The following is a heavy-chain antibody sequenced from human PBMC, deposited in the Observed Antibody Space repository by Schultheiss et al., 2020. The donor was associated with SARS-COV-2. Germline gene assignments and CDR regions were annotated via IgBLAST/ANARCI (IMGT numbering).Heavy chain of an antibody. CDR2: IRSKTDGGTT. CDR1: GFTFSGSA. Sequence: GGSLRLSCAASGFTFSGSAMHWVRQASGKGLEWVGRIRSKTDGGTTDYAAPVKGRFTISRDDSKNTLYLQMNSLKTEDTAVYYCTTDSHAFDIWGQGTMVTVSS. J-gene: IGHJ3*02. CDR3: TTDSHAFDI. V-gene: IGHV3-15*01.